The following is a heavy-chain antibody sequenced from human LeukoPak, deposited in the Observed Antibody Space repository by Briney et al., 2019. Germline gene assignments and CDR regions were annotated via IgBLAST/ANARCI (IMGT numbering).Heavy chain of an antibody. CDR3: ARGSNWFDP. CDR1: GFTFSSYS. Sequence: GGSLRLSCVASGFTFSSYSMNWVRQAPGKGLEWVSSISSGSSHIYYADSVKGRFTISRDNAKNSLYLQMNSLRAEDTAVYYCARGSNWFDPWGQGTLVTVSS. J-gene: IGHJ5*02. V-gene: IGHV3-21*01. CDR2: ISSGSSHI.